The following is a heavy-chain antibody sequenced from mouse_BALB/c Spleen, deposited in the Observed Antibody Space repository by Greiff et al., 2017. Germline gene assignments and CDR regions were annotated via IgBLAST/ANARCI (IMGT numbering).Heavy chain of an antibody. V-gene: IGHV3-8*02. Sequence: EVMVVESGPSLVKPSQTLSLTCSVTGDSITSGYWNWIRKFPGNKLEYMGYISYSGSTYYNPSLKSRISITRDTSKNQYYLQLNSVTTEDTATYYCARYPYGNYAWFAYWGQGTLVTVSA. D-gene: IGHD2-1*01. CDR3: ARYPYGNYAWFAY. CDR1: GDSITSGY. J-gene: IGHJ3*01. CDR2: ISYSGST.